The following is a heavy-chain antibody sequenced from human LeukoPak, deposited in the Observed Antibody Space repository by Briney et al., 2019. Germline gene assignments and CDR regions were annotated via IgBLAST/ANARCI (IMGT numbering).Heavy chain of an antibody. CDR2: IYYSGST. Sequence: SETLSLTCTVSGVSISSFYWGWIRQTPGKGPGWVGDIYYSGSTNYNPSLKSRVTISVDTSKNQFSLKLSSVTAADTAVYYCARHTDIAPLSSLKYWGQGTLVTVSS. CDR1: GVSISSFY. D-gene: IGHD6-13*01. J-gene: IGHJ4*02. CDR3: ARHTDIAPLSSLKY. V-gene: IGHV4-59*08.